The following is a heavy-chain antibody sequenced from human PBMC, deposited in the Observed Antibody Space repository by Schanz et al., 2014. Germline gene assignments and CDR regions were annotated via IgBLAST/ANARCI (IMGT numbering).Heavy chain of an antibody. CDR3: ARPPHDSSGYYPFDY. V-gene: IGHV3-23*01. CDR2: ILGLASTT. Sequence: EVQLLESGGGLVQPGGSLRLSCAASGFTFSTSAMSWVRQVPGKGLEWVSAILGLASTTYYADSVKGRFTISRDNSKNTVHLQMNSLRAEDTAVYYCARPPHDSSGYYPFDYWGQGTLXTVSS. D-gene: IGHD3-22*01. J-gene: IGHJ4*02. CDR1: GFTFSTSA.